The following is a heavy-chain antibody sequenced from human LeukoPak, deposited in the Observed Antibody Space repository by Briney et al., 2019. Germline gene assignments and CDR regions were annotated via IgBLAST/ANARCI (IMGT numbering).Heavy chain of an antibody. V-gene: IGHV3-21*01. Sequence: PGGSLRLSCAASGFTFSSYSMNWVRQAPGKGLEWVSSISSSSSYIYYADSVKGRFTISRDNAKNSLYLQMNSLRAEDTAVYYCASRSLVGAIDYWGQGTLVTVSS. CDR1: GFTFSSYS. CDR2: ISSSSSYI. CDR3: ASRSLVGAIDY. J-gene: IGHJ4*02. D-gene: IGHD1-26*01.